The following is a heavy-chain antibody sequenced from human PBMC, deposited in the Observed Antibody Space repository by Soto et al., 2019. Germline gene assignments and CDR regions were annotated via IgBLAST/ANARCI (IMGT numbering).Heavy chain of an antibody. CDR1: GYSFTTYW. J-gene: IGHJ4*02. V-gene: IGHV5-51*01. D-gene: IGHD6-13*01. CDR2: IYPGDSDT. Sequence: PGESLKISCKGSGYSFTTYWIAWVRQMPGKGLEWMGIIYPGDSDTGYSPSLQGQVTISADKSINTAYLQWSSLRASDTAIYYCARRAYTNTWYYFDYWGQGTLVTVSS. CDR3: ARRAYTNTWYYFDY.